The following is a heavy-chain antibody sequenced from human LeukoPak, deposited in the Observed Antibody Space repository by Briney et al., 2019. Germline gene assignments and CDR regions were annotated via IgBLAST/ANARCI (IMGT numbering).Heavy chain of an antibody. CDR2: IYYTGST. D-gene: IGHD2-2*01. Sequence: SETLSLPCTVSGGSISNYYWNWLRQRPGKGLECFGYIYYTGSTSYNPSLNSRVNVSVDKSKTQFSLKLTSVIAADTAVYFCARGRIPEANTGAFDVWGQGTMVTVSS. CDR1: GGSISNYY. J-gene: IGHJ3*01. CDR3: ARGRIPEANTGAFDV. V-gene: IGHV4-59*01.